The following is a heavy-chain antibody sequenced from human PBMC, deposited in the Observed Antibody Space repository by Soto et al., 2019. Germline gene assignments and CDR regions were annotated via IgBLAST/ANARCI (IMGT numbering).Heavy chain of an antibody. J-gene: IGHJ6*02. CDR2: IVVGSGNT. CDR3: ANDGMDV. Sequence: SVKVSCKASGFTFSSSAVHWVRQARGQRLEWIGKIVVGSGNTNYLQKFQERVTITRDMSTRTSYMEVRSLRSDDTAVYYCANDGMDVWGQGTTVTVSS. CDR1: GFTFSSSA. V-gene: IGHV1-58*01.